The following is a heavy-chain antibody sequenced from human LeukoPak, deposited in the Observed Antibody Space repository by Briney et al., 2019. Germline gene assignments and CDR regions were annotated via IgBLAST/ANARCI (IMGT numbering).Heavy chain of an antibody. CDR3: ASSGLTPSFLSY. CDR1: GYTFTSYG. J-gene: IGHJ4*02. CDR2: ISAYNGNT. Sequence: ASVKVSCKASGYTFTSYGISWVRQAPGQGLEWMGWISAYNGNTNYAQKLQGRVTMTTDTSTSTAYMELSSLRSEDTAVYYCASSGLTPSFLSYWGQGTLVTVSS. D-gene: IGHD5-12*01. V-gene: IGHV1-18*01.